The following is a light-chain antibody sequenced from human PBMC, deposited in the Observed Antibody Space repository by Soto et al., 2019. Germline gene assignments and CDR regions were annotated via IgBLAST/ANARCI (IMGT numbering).Light chain of an antibody. V-gene: IGLV1-40*01. CDR2: GNR. Sequence: QTVVTQPPSVSGAPGQRVTISCTGRSSNIGAGYNVHWYQHLPGTAPKVLIYGNRHRPSGVPDRFSGSKSGTSASLAITGLQADDEADYYCQSYDISLSGVVFGGGTKLTVL. CDR3: QSYDISLSGVV. J-gene: IGLJ2*01. CDR1: SSNIGAGYN.